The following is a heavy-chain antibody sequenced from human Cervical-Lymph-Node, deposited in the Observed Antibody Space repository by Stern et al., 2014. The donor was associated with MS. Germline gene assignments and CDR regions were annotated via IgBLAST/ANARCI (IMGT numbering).Heavy chain of an antibody. CDR1: GFTFSSKA. Sequence: EVHLVESGGGLVQAGGSLRLSCATSGFTFSSKAMYWVRQAPGKGLEHVSSISNNGGSTYYAESVKGRFSISRDNSKKTLYLQMGSLRVDDTAVYFCARGRNMVSFYYGMDVWGQGTTVTVSS. D-gene: IGHD3-10*01. J-gene: IGHJ6*02. CDR2: ISNNGGST. CDR3: ARGRNMVSFYYGMDV. V-gene: IGHV3-64*07.